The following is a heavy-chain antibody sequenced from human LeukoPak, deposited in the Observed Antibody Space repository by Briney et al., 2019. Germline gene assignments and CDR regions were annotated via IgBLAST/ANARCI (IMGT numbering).Heavy chain of an antibody. J-gene: IGHJ4*02. D-gene: IGHD1-1*01. CDR3: ARLRTTGTFDF. CDR1: GFTFSTYS. V-gene: IGHV3-21*01. CDR2: ISSSSSYI. Sequence: GGTLRLSCAASGFTFSTYSMNWVRQAPGKGLEWVSSISSSSSYIYYADSVKGRFTISRDNAKNSLYQQMNSLRAEDTALYYCARLRTTGTFDFWGQGTLVTVSS.